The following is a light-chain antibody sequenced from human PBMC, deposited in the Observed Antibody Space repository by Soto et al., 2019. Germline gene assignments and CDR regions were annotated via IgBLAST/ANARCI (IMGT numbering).Light chain of an antibody. V-gene: IGKV3-20*01. Sequence: EVVLTQSPGTLSLSPGERATLSCRASQSVTSNYLAWYQQKPGQAPRLLIYGVSSRATGIPDRFSSSGSGTDFTLTISRLESEDFAVYYCQHYGTSWITFGQGTRLEIK. J-gene: IGKJ5*01. CDR1: QSVTSNY. CDR2: GVS. CDR3: QHYGTSWIT.